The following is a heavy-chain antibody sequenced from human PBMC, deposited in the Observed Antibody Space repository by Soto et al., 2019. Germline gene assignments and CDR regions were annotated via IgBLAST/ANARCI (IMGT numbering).Heavy chain of an antibody. CDR2: ISWNSDSI. V-gene: IGHV3-9*01. CDR3: TKVGGLYDFWSGPLHFDL. J-gene: IGHJ4*02. Sequence: EAQLVESGGGLVQPGRSLRLSCAGSGFIFDDFAIHWVRQAPGKGLEWVSGISWNSDSIGYADSVKGRFTISRYNAKNYLYLQMNSLRVEDTALSYCTKVGGLYDFWSGPLHFDLWGQGTLVTVSS. CDR1: GFIFDDFA. D-gene: IGHD3-3*01.